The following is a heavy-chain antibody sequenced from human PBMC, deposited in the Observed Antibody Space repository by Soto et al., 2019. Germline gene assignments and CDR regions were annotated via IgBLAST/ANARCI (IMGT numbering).Heavy chain of an antibody. V-gene: IGHV3-9*01. D-gene: IGHD3-22*01. CDR3: AKVRPDSSGYYFHGAFDI. CDR2: ISWNSGSI. J-gene: IGHJ3*02. Sequence: GGSLRLSCAASGFTFDDYAMHWVRQAPGKGLEWVSGISWNSGSIGYADSVKGRFTISRDNAKNSLYLQMNSLRAEDTALYYCAKVRPDSSGYYFHGAFDIWGQGTMVTVSS. CDR1: GFTFDDYA.